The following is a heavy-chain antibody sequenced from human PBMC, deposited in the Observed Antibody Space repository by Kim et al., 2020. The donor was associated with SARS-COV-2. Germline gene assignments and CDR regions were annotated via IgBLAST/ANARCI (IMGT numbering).Heavy chain of an antibody. CDR1: GGSFSSYY. V-gene: IGHV4-59*13. CDR2: IYKSVST. Sequence: SETLSLTCSVSGGSFSSYYWNWIRQPPGKGLEWIGYIYKSVSTNYNPSLKSRVTISVDTSKNQFSLKLNSVTAADTAVYYCAGGEGWLTDSWGQGTLVTVSS. D-gene: IGHD3-22*01. J-gene: IGHJ4*02. CDR3: AGGEGWLTDS.